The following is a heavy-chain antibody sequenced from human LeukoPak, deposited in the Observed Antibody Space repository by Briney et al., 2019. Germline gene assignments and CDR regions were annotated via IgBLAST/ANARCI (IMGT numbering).Heavy chain of an antibody. J-gene: IGHJ4*02. V-gene: IGHV3-7*01. CDR1: GFNFSGYW. CDR2: IKQDGYEK. Sequence: GGSLRLSCAASGFNFSGYWMSWVRRTPEKGLEWVANIKQDGYEKYYVDSVKGRFTISRDNAKNSLYLQMNSLRADDTAIYYCARDKIVGPTTLDYWGQGTLVTVSS. CDR3: ARDKIVGPTTLDY. D-gene: IGHD1-26*01.